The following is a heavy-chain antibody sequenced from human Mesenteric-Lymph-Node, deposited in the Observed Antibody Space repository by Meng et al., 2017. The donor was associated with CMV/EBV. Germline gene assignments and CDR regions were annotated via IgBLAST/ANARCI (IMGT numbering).Heavy chain of an antibody. D-gene: IGHD6-13*01. CDR1: GFTFSTYG. CDR3: ASFKQQLAGGTYWYFDL. V-gene: IGHV3-33*01. J-gene: IGHJ2*01. CDR2: IWFDGSNK. Sequence: GESLKISCAASGFTFSTYGMHWVRQAPGKGLEWVAIIWFDGSNKYYADSVKGRFTISRDNSKNTLYLQMDSLRAEDTAVYYCASFKQQLAGGTYWYFDLWGRGTLVTVSS.